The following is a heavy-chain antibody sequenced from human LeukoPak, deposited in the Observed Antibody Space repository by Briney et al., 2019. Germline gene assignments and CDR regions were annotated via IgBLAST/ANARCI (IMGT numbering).Heavy chain of an antibody. CDR2: IKQDGSEK. Sequence: GGSLRLSCAASGFTFSSYWMSWVRQAPGKGREWVANIKQDGSEKYYVDSVKGRFTISRDNAKNSLYLQMNNLRAEDTAVYYCARVVAGTRYYYYYYMDVWGKGTTVTVSS. J-gene: IGHJ6*03. V-gene: IGHV3-7*01. CDR3: ARVVAGTRYYYYYYMDV. CDR1: GFTFSSYW. D-gene: IGHD6-19*01.